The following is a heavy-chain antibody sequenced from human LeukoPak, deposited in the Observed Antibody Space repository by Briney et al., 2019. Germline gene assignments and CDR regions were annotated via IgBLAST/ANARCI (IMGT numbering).Heavy chain of an antibody. V-gene: IGHV3-21*01. CDR2: ISSSSRYI. Sequence: GGSLRLSCAASGFTFSSYSMNWVRQAPGKGLEWVSSISSSSRYIDYADPVKGRLTISRDNAKKSLYLQMTSLGADDTAVYYCARGGEDILTGYSSGPFDCWGKGTLVTVSS. CDR1: GFTFSSYS. D-gene: IGHD3-9*01. J-gene: IGHJ4*02. CDR3: ARGGEDILTGYSSGPFDC.